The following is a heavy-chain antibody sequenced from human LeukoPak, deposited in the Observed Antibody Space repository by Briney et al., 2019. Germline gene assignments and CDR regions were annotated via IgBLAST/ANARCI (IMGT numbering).Heavy chain of an antibody. J-gene: IGHJ4*02. CDR3: ARVDGYSYGYDY. Sequence: PSETLSLTCTASRGSISSGDYYWGCIRQPPGKGLEWIGYIYYSGSTYYNPSHKSRVTIPVDTSKNQFSLKLSSVTAADTAVYYCARVDGYSYGYDYWGQGTLVTVSS. CDR2: IYYSGST. D-gene: IGHD5-18*01. CDR1: RGSISSGDYY. V-gene: IGHV4-30-4*01.